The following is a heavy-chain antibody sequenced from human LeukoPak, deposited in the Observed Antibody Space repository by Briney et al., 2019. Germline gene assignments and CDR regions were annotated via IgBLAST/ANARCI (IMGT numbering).Heavy chain of an antibody. J-gene: IGHJ6*02. V-gene: IGHV3-30*02. Sequence: GGSLRLSCAASGFTFSSYGMHWVRQAPGKGLEWVAFIRYDGSNKYYADSVKGRFTISRDNSKNTLYLQMNSLRAEDTAVYYCARAPRGVSDYYYGMDVWGQGTTVTVSS. CDR2: IRYDGSNK. CDR3: ARAPRGVSDYYYGMDV. D-gene: IGHD3-10*01. CDR1: GFTFSSYG.